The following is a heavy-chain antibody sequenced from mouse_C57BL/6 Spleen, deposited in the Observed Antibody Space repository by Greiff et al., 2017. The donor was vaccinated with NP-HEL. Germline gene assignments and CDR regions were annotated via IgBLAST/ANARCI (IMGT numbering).Heavy chain of an antibody. J-gene: IGHJ2*01. D-gene: IGHD1-1*01. Sequence: VQLQQSGAELVKPGASVKMSCKASGYTFTSYWITWVKQRPGQGLEWIGDIYPGSGSTNYNEKFKSKATLTVDTSSSTAYMQLSSLTSEDSAVYYCARSRELITNFDDWGQGTTLTVSS. CDR3: ARSRELITNFDD. V-gene: IGHV1-55*01. CDR2: IYPGSGST. CDR1: GYTFTSYW.